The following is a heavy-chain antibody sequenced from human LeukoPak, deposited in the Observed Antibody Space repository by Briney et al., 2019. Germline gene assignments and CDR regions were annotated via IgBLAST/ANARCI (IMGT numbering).Heavy chain of an antibody. V-gene: IGHV3-30-3*01. CDR1: GFTFSICA. CDR2: ISYDGNNR. D-gene: IGHD6-13*01. Sequence: GRSLRLSCAASGFTFSICAMHWVRQAPGKGLEWEALISYDGNNRYYADSVRGRFTISRDNSKNTLSLQMNSLRAEDTAIYYCARSYSSNWFLDFWGQGTLVTVSS. CDR3: ARSYSSNWFLDF. J-gene: IGHJ4*02.